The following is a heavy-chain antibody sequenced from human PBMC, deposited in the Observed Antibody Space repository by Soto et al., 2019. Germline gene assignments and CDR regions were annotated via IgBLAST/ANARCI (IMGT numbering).Heavy chain of an antibody. V-gene: IGHV4-39*01. Sequence: PSETLSLTCIVSGDSITNSIYYWGWIRQSPVKGLVWIGSFIYGGPTYYSLSLESRVSISADTSKNQFSLRLNSVTAADTAIYFCARHTSNTSLVTSSLFVDWGHGALVTVSS. CDR3: ARHTSNTSLVTSSLFVD. D-gene: IGHD2-21*02. J-gene: IGHJ4*01. CDR2: FIYGGPT. CDR1: GDSITNSIYY.